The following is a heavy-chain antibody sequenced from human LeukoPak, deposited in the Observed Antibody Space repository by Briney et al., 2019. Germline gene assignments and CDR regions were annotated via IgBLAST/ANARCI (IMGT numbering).Heavy chain of an antibody. V-gene: IGHV3-9*01. CDR1: GFTFDDYA. CDR2: ISWNSGSI. D-gene: IGHD6-13*01. CDR3: AKDFLAASAP. Sequence: PGGSLRLSCAASGFTFDDYAMHWVRQAPGKGLEWVSGISWNSGSIGYADSVKGRFTISRDNAKNSLYLQMNSLRAEDTAVYYCAKDFLAASAPWGQGTLVTVSS. J-gene: IGHJ5*02.